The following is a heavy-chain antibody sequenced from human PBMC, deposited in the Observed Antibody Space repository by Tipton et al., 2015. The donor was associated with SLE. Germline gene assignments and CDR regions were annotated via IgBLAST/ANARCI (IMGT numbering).Heavy chain of an antibody. CDR3: ARMVGGKNWFDP. D-gene: IGHD3-10*01. Sequence: QLVQSGSEVRKPGASVKVSCKTSGYNFINYGISWVRQAPGQGLEWMGWINPNSGGTNYAQKFQGRVTMTRDTSISTAYMELSSLRSEDTAVYYCARMVGGKNWFDPWGQGTLVTVSS. CDR2: INPNSGGT. J-gene: IGHJ5*02. CDR1: GYNFINYG. V-gene: IGHV1-2*02.